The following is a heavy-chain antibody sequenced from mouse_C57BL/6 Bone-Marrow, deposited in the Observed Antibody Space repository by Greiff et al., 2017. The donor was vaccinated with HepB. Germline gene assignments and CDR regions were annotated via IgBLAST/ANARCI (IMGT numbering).Heavy chain of an antibody. CDR3: ARPNPYYAMDY. J-gene: IGHJ4*01. CDR2: ISDGGSYT. Sequence: EVKLVESGGGLVKPGGSLKLSCAASGFTFSSYAMSWVRQTPEKRLEWVATISDGGSYTYYPDNVKGRFTISRDNAKNNLYLQMSHLKSEDTAMYYCARPNPYYAMDYWGQGTSVTVSS. V-gene: IGHV5-4*03. CDR1: GFTFSSYA. D-gene: IGHD4-1*01.